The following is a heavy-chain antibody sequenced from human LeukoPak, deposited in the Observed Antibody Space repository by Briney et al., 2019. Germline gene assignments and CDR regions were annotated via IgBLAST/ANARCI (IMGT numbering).Heavy chain of an antibody. Sequence: PGGSLRLSCAASGFTFSRYSMNWVRQAPGKGLEWVSYISSSSSTIYYADSVKGRFTISRDNAKNSLYLQMNSLRDEDTAVYYCASLGYDYVWGSYRYPDYWGQGTLVTVSS. J-gene: IGHJ4*02. CDR3: ASLGYDYVWGSYRYPDY. CDR2: ISSSSSTI. CDR1: GFTFSRYS. V-gene: IGHV3-48*02. D-gene: IGHD3-16*02.